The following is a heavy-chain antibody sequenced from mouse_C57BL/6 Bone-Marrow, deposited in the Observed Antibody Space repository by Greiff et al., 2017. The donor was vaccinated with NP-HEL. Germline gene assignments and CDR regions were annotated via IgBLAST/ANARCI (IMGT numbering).Heavy chain of an antibody. CDR1: GFTFSSYA. CDR3: ARNVVTTEDFDY. Sequence: VQLVESGGGLVKPGGSLKLSCAASGFTFSSYAMSWVRQTPEKRLEWVATISDGGSYTYYPDNVKGRFTISRDNAKNNLYLQMSHLKSEDTAMYYCARNVVTTEDFDYWGQGTTLTVSS. V-gene: IGHV5-4*01. J-gene: IGHJ2*01. D-gene: IGHD2-2*01. CDR2: ISDGGSYT.